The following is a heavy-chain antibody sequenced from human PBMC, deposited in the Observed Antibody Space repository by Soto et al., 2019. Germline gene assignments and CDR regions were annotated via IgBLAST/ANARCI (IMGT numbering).Heavy chain of an antibody. Sequence: QVQLVESGGGVVQPGRSLRLSCAASGFTFSSYGMHWVRQAPGKGLEWVAVISYDGSNKYYADSVKGRFTISRDNSKNTLYLQMNSLRAEDTAVYYCAKGGRGYSYGTFDYWGQGTLVTVSS. CDR1: GFTFSSYG. CDR2: ISYDGSNK. D-gene: IGHD5-18*01. J-gene: IGHJ4*02. CDR3: AKGGRGYSYGTFDY. V-gene: IGHV3-30*18.